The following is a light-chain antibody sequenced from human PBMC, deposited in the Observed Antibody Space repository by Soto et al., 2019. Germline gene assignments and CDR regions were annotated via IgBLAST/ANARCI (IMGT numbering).Light chain of an antibody. J-gene: IGLJ2*01. CDR1: SSDVGGYNY. CDR3: TSYTSSFTLV. Sequence: QSALTQPASVSGSPGQSITISCTGTSSDVGGYNYVSWFQQHPGKAPRLMIYDVSHRPSGVSNRFSGSKSGNTASLTISGLQAEDEADYYCTSYTSSFTLVFGGGTKVTVL. CDR2: DVS. V-gene: IGLV2-14*01.